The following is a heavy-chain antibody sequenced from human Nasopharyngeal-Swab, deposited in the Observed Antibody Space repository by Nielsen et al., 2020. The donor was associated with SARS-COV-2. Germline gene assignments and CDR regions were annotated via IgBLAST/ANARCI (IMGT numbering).Heavy chain of an antibody. J-gene: IGHJ6*03. CDR2: IWYDGSNK. V-gene: IGHV3-33*08. CDR1: GFTFSSYG. Sequence: GGSLRLSCAASGFTFSSYGMHWVRQAPGKGLEWVAVIWYDGSNKYYADSVKGRFTISRDNSKNTLYLQMNSLRAEDTAVYYCASKALGYYYMDVWGKGTTVTVSS. D-gene: IGHD3-16*01. CDR3: ASKALGYYYMDV.